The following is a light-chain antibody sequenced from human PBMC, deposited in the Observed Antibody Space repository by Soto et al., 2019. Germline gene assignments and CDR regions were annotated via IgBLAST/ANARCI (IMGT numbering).Light chain of an antibody. Sequence: EIVMTQSPATLSVSPGERATLSCRASQSVGNSLAWYQQKPGQAPRLLIYGASNRATGMPARFSGGGSGTEFTLTISSLQSEDFALYVCQQYNNWPPVYTFGQGTKLEIK. CDR3: QQYNNWPPVYT. J-gene: IGKJ2*01. CDR1: QSVGNS. CDR2: GAS. V-gene: IGKV3-15*01.